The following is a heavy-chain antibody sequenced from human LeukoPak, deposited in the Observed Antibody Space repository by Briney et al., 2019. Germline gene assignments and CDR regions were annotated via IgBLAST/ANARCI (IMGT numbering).Heavy chain of an antibody. CDR1: GFIFSSYW. Sequence: GGFLRLSCAASGFIFSSYWMTWVRQAPRKGLEWVATIRYDGDEKFYVDSVTGRFTISRDNAKNSLFLHMNSLAAEDTAVYYCVRESFSRGDFNWGQGTLVSVSS. CDR2: IRYDGDEK. D-gene: IGHD7-27*01. J-gene: IGHJ4*02. V-gene: IGHV3-7*01. CDR3: VRESFSRGDFN.